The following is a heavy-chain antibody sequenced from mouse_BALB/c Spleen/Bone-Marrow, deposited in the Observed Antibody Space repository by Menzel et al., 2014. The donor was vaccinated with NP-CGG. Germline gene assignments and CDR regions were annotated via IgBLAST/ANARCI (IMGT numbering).Heavy chain of an antibody. V-gene: IGHV2-5-1*01. CDR2: IWRGGST. D-gene: IGHD2-10*02. J-gene: IGHJ4*01. CDR3: AKNNKYGNYGGLDAMDY. CDR1: GFSLTSYG. Sequence: VKLVESGPSLVQPSQSLSITCTVSGFSLTSYGVHWVRQSPGKGLEWLGVIWRGGSTDYNAASMSRLSITKDNSKSQVFFKMNSLQADDTAIYYCAKNNKYGNYGGLDAMDYWGQGTSVTVSS.